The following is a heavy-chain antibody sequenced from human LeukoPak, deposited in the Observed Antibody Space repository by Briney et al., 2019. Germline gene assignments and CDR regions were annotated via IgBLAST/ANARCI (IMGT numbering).Heavy chain of an antibody. CDR2: TNIRGGST. CDR3: ARDTANYYYDSSGYYFDY. D-gene: IGHD3-22*01. J-gene: IGHJ4*02. CDR1: GYTXISYY. Sequence: ASVTVSCTASGYTXISYYMHWVRQAPGQGHEWMGITNIRGGSTSYAQKFQGRVTMTRDTSTSTVYMELSSLRSEGTAVYYCARDTANYYYDSSGYYFDYWGQGTLVTVSS. V-gene: IGHV1-46*01.